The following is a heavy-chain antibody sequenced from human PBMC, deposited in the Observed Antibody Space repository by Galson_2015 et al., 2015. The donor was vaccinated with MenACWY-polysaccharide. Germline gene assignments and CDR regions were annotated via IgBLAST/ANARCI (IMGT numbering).Heavy chain of an antibody. Sequence: SLRLSCAASGFTFSDYYMDWVRQAPGKGLEWVAVMSYDGSNKYYIDSVKGRFTISKDNSKNTLYLQMDSLRIEGTAVYYCAKGAADSDYWGQGTLVTVSS. D-gene: IGHD2-15*01. J-gene: IGHJ4*02. V-gene: IGHV3-30*18. CDR1: GFTFSDYY. CDR3: AKGAADSDY. CDR2: MSYDGSNK.